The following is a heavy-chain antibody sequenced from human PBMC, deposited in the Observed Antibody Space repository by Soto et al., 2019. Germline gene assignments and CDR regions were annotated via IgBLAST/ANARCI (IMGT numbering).Heavy chain of an antibody. J-gene: IGHJ5*02. Sequence: SETLSLTCTVSGGSISSYYWSWIRQPQGKGLEWIGYIYYSGSTNYNPSLKSRVTISVDTSKNQFSLKLSSVTAADTAVYYCARTAGANWFDPWGQGTLVTVSS. CDR3: ARTAGANWFDP. CDR2: IYYSGST. CDR1: GGSISSYY. D-gene: IGHD1-26*01. V-gene: IGHV4-59*01.